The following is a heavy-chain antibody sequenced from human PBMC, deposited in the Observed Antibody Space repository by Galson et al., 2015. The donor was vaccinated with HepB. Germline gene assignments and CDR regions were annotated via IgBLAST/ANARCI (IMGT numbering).Heavy chain of an antibody. CDR3: AREGNCAGGCYHFDS. Sequence: SLRLSCATSGFTFISYAMHWVRQIPGKGLVWVTRVGGDGSITMSADSVKGRFPISRDDAKHTLYLQMNSLRVEDTAVYYCAREGNCAGGCYHFDSWGQGTLVTVPS. V-gene: IGHV3-74*03. CDR2: VGGDGSIT. CDR1: GFTFISYA. J-gene: IGHJ4*02. D-gene: IGHD2-21*01.